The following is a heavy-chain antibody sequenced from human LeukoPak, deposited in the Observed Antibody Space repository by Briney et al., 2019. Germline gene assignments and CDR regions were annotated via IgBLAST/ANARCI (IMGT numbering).Heavy chain of an antibody. D-gene: IGHD3-3*01. CDR2: ISGSGGST. CDR1: GFTFSSYA. Sequence: PGGSLRLSCAASGFTFSSYAMSWVRQAPGKGLEWVSAISGSGGSTYYADSVKGRFTISRDNSKNTLYLQMNSLRAEDTAVYYCAKGDFWSGYYLGYLNCYDYWGQGTLVTVSS. J-gene: IGHJ4*02. V-gene: IGHV3-23*01. CDR3: AKGDFWSGYYLGYLNCYDY.